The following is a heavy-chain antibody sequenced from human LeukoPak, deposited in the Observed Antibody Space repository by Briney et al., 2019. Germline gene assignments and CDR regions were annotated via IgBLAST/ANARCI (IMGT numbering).Heavy chain of an antibody. CDR2: IYYSGST. CDR1: GGSISSSSYY. V-gene: IGHV4-39*01. D-gene: IGHD6-19*01. J-gene: IGHJ4*02. Sequence: SETLSLTCTVSGGSISSSSYYWGWIRQPPGQGLEWIGTIYYSGSTYHNPSLKSRVTISVDTSKNQFSLKLSSVTAADTAVYYCAGYVLSVAGTSLWGQGTLVTVSS. CDR3: AGYVLSVAGTSL.